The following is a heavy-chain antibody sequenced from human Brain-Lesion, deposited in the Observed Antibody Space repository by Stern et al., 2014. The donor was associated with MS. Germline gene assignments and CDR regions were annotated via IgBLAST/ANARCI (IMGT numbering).Heavy chain of an antibody. CDR3: AKDKKDSSGWNLYFYGMDV. D-gene: IGHD6-19*01. Sequence: VPLEESGAGVVQPGRSLRLSCAVSGFTFSSYGMCWVRPAPGKGLERRPGIWFDATKKTYIESVRGRFTISRDNSKNTLSLQMTSLRAEDTAVYYCAKDKKDSSGWNLYFYGMDVWGQGTTVIVSS. J-gene: IGHJ6*02. CDR1: GFTFSSYG. CDR2: IWFDATKK. V-gene: IGHV3-33*06.